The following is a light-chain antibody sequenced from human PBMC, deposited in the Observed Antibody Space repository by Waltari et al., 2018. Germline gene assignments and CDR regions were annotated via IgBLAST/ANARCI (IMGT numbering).Light chain of an antibody. V-gene: IGKV3-20*01. Sequence: IDLTHSPGTLSLSPVERATVSCRPRQSVSRALAWYQQKPGQAPRLLIQGASTRATGTPDSFSGSGSGTDFSLTISRLEPDDFAVYYCQHYLRLPVTFGQGTTVEI. CDR2: GAS. J-gene: IGKJ1*01. CDR1: QSVSRA. CDR3: QHYLRLPVT.